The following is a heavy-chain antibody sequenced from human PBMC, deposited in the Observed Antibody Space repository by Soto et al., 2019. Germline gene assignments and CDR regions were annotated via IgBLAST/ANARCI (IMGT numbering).Heavy chain of an antibody. CDR1: GGTFSSYT. V-gene: IGHV1-69*02. J-gene: IGHJ6*02. D-gene: IGHD6-13*01. Sequence: QVQLVQSGAEVKKPGSSVKVSCKASGGTFSSYTISWVRQAPGQGLEWMGRIIPILGIANYAQKFQGRVTITADKSTSTAYMELSSLRSEDTAVYYCVRGSSSWYLIRYYYGMDVWGQGTTVTVSS. CDR2: IIPILGIA. CDR3: VRGSSSWYLIRYYYGMDV.